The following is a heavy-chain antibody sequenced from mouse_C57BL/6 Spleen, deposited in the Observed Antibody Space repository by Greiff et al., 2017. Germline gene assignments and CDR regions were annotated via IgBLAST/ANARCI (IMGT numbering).Heavy chain of an antibody. V-gene: IGHV5-6*01. Sequence: VQLKESGGDLVKPGGSLKLSCAASGFTFSSYGMSWVRQTPDKRLEWVATISSGGSYTYYPDSVKGRFTSTRDNAKNTLYLQMSSLKSEDTAMYYCARHVDDYGPLYAMDYWGQGTSVTVSS. J-gene: IGHJ4*01. CDR2: ISSGGSYT. D-gene: IGHD2-4*01. CDR3: ARHVDDYGPLYAMDY. CDR1: GFTFSSYG.